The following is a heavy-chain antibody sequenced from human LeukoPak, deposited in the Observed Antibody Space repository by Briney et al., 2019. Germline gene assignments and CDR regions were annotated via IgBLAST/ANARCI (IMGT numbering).Heavy chain of an antibody. Sequence: SDTLSLPRLLSVGSLSEYSWTLIQQPPGPGLEGIGYFHKNRITSYNPPLTGRVTISIDTAMDKITLKLNSVTAAYTAVYYCARGHRGLSPWGQGTLVTVSS. J-gene: IGHJ5*02. CDR2: FHKNRIT. V-gene: IGHV4-59*07. CDR1: VGSLSEYS. D-gene: IGHD2-8*02. CDR3: ARGHRGLSP.